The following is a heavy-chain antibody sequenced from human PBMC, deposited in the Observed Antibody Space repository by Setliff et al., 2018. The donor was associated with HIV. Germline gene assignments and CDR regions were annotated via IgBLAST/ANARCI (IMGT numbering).Heavy chain of an antibody. CDR1: GYTFTVYF. CDR2: ISPDNANT. Sequence: ASVKVSCKSSGYTFTVYFMHWVRQAPGQGLEWMGWISPDNANTRISQRFRGSVTMTRDRSINTAYMELSGLTSDDTAVYYCARQLSNSFDYWGQGTLVTSPQ. J-gene: IGHJ4*02. D-gene: IGHD1-1*01. CDR3: ARQLSNSFDY. V-gene: IGHV1-2*02.